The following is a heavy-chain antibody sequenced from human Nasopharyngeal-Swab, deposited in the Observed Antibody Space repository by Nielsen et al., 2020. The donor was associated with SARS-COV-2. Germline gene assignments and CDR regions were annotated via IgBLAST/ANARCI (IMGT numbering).Heavy chain of an antibody. Sequence: ETLSLTCAASGFTFSRFWMTWVRQAPGKGLEWVAYLKQDGSEEYYVDSVKGRFTISRDNSKNTLYLQMNSLRAEDTAVYYCAKSTTGNWFDPWGQGTLVTVSS. CDR1: GFTFSRFW. D-gene: IGHD1-14*01. CDR2: LKQDGSEE. J-gene: IGHJ5*02. V-gene: IGHV3-7*03. CDR3: AKSTTGNWFDP.